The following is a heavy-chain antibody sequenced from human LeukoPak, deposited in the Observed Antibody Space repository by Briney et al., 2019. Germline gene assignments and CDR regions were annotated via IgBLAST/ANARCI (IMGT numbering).Heavy chain of an antibody. V-gene: IGHV3-53*01. CDR2: IYSGGST. Sequence: PGGSLRLSCAASGFTVSSNYMSWVRQAPGKGLEWVSVIYSGGSTYYADSVKGRFIISRDNSKNTLYLQMNSLRAEDTAVYYCAARSRGYSSSWYWGQGTLVTVSS. D-gene: IGHD6-13*01. J-gene: IGHJ4*02. CDR3: AARSRGYSSSWY. CDR1: GFTVSSNY.